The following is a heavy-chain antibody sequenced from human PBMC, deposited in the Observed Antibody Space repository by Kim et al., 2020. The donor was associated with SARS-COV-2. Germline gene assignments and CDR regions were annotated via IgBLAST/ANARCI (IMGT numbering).Heavy chain of an antibody. D-gene: IGHD6-19*01. CDR2: ISYDGSNK. CDR3: ARARSSNYYYGMDV. J-gene: IGHJ6*02. Sequence: GGSLRLSCAASGFTFSSYAMNWVRQAPGKGLEWVAVISYDGSNKYYADSVKGRFTISRDNSKNTLYLQMNSLRAEDTAVYYCARARSSNYYYGMDVWGQGTTVTVSS. CDR1: GFTFSSYA. V-gene: IGHV3-30*04.